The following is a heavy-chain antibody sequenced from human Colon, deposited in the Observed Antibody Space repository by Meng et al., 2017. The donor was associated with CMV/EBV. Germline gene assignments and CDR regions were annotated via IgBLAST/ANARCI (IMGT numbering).Heavy chain of an antibody. Sequence: GESLKISCAASGFTFTSYAMSWVRQAPGKGLEWVAFTAYDGSDKYYAESVKGRFTISRDNSKNTLYLEMNNLRAEDTAVYYCTKEGGNHYWGQGTLVTVSS. J-gene: IGHJ4*02. CDR1: GFTFTSYA. CDR2: TAYDGSDK. CDR3: TKEGGNHY. D-gene: IGHD4-23*01. V-gene: IGHV3-30*02.